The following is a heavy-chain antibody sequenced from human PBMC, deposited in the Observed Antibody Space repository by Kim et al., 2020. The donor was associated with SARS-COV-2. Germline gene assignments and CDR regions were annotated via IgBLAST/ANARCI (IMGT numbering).Heavy chain of an antibody. Sequence: YSPSLTSRVTISADTSKNQFSLRRTSVTAADTTVYYCASQRGYRGYDRDYWGQGILVTVSS. D-gene: IGHD5-12*01. V-gene: IGHV4-39*01. J-gene: IGHJ4*02. CDR3: ASQRGYRGYDRDY.